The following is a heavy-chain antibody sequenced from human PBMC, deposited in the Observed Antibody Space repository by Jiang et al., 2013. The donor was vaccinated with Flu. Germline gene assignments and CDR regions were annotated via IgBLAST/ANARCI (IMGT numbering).Heavy chain of an antibody. Sequence: GAEVKKPGASVKVSCKASGYTFTSYYMHWVRQAPGQGLEWMGIINPSGGSTSYAQKFQGRVTMTRDTSTSTVYMELSSLRSEDPAVYYCARGGMDYGDYLVENWFDPWGQGTLVTVSS. J-gene: IGHJ5*02. V-gene: IGHV1-46*01. CDR2: INPSGGST. D-gene: IGHD4-17*01. CDR1: GYTFTSYY. CDR3: ARGGMDYGDYLVENWFDP.